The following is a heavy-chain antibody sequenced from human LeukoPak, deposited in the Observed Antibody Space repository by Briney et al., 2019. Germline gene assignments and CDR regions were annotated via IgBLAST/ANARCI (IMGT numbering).Heavy chain of an antibody. CDR1: GGSISSSSYY. D-gene: IGHD3-10*01. J-gene: IGHJ6*03. CDR2: IYYSGST. Sequence: SETLSLTCTVSGGSISSSSYYWGWIRQPPGKGLEWIGSIYYSGSTYYNPSLKSRVTISVDTPKNQFSLKLSSVTAADTAVYYCARGGYYYGSYNHMDVWGKGTTVTISS. V-gene: IGHV4-39*07. CDR3: ARGGYYYGSYNHMDV.